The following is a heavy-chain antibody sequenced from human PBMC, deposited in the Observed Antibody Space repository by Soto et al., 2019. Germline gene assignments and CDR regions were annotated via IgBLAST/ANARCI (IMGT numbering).Heavy chain of an antibody. V-gene: IGHV3-48*03. Sequence: GGSLRFSCAASGFTFSSYEMNWVRQAPGKGLEWVSYISSSGSTIYYADSVKGRFTISRDNAKNSLYLQMNSLRAEDTAVYYCARDRIEDQWLSAPDGMDVWGQGTTVTVSS. CDR2: ISSSGSTI. CDR3: ARDRIEDQWLSAPDGMDV. D-gene: IGHD3-22*01. J-gene: IGHJ6*02. CDR1: GFTFSSYE.